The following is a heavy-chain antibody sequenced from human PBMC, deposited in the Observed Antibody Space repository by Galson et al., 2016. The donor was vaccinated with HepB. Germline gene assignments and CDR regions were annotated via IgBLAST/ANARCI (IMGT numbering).Heavy chain of an antibody. Sequence: SLRLSCAASGLTLRSFAMNWVRQAPGKGLEWVSSISEYGDTTDYADSVKGRFTISRDNPKNTLYLQMDSLRVEDTAVYYCAKQFVDVWGQGTTVTVSS. CDR1: GLTLRSFA. J-gene: IGHJ6*02. D-gene: IGHD3-16*01. V-gene: IGHV3-23*01. CDR3: AKQFVDV. CDR2: ISEYGDTT.